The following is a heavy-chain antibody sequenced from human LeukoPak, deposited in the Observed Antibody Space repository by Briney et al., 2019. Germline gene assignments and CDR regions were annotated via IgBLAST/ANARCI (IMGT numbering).Heavy chain of an antibody. J-gene: IGHJ4*02. CDR3: ARHGDGIAAAGKGTDY. D-gene: IGHD6-13*01. V-gene: IGHV5-51*01. Sequence: TGESLKISCKGSGYSFTSYWIGWVRQMPGKGLEWMGIIYPGDSDTRYSPSFQGQVTISADKSISTAYLQWSSLKASDTAMYYCARHGDGIAAAGKGTDYWGQGTLVTVSS. CDR1: GYSFTSYW. CDR2: IYPGDSDT.